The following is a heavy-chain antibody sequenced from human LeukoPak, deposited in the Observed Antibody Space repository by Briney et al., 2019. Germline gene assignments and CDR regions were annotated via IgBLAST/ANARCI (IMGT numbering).Heavy chain of an antibody. Sequence: PSQTLSLTCTVSGGSISSGGYYWSWIRQPPGKGLEWIGYIYHSGSTYYNPSLKSRVTISVDRSKNQFSLKLSSVTAADTAVYYCARANVVVVMGDWFDPWGQGTLVTVSS. CDR1: GGSISSGGYY. CDR3: ARANVVVVMGDWFDP. D-gene: IGHD2-21*01. V-gene: IGHV4-30-2*01. J-gene: IGHJ5*02. CDR2: IYHSGST.